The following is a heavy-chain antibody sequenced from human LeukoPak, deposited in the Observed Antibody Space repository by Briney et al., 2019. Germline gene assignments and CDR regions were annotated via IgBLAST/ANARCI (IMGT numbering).Heavy chain of an antibody. CDR3: ARDSSGYYFRNWFDP. CDR1: GGSIRSYY. Sequence: SETLSLTCTVSGGSIRSYYWSWLRQPPGKGLEWIGYIYYSGSTNYNPSLKSRVTISVDTSKNQFSLKLSSVPAADTAVYYCARDSSGYYFRNWFDPWGQGTLVTVSS. D-gene: IGHD3-22*01. CDR2: IYYSGST. J-gene: IGHJ5*02. V-gene: IGHV4-59*01.